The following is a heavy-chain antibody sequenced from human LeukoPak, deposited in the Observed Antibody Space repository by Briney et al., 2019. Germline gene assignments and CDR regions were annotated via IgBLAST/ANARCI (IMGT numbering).Heavy chain of an antibody. CDR3: ARGKREKYCSGGSCHQAYFDY. D-gene: IGHD2-15*01. CDR2: IYSGGST. Sequence: GGSLRLSCAASGFTVSSNYMSWVRQAPGKGLEWVSVIYSGGSTYYADSVKGRFTVSRQNSKNTLYLQMNSMRAEDTAVYYCARGKREKYCSGGSCHQAYFDYWGQGTLVTVSS. J-gene: IGHJ4*02. CDR1: GFTVSSNY. V-gene: IGHV3-53*04.